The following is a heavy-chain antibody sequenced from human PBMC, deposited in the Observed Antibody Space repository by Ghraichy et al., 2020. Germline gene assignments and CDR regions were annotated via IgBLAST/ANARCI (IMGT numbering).Heavy chain of an antibody. V-gene: IGHV4-59*08. CDR1: GGSISSYY. D-gene: IGHD1-26*01. CDR3: ASFRAGSYRAFDY. CDR2: IYYSGST. J-gene: IGHJ4*02. Sequence: ESLNISCTVSGGSISSYYWSWIRQPPGKGLEWIGYIYYSGSTNYNPSLKSRVTISVDTSKNQFSLKLSSVTAADTAVYYCASFRAGSYRAFDYWGQGTLVTVSS.